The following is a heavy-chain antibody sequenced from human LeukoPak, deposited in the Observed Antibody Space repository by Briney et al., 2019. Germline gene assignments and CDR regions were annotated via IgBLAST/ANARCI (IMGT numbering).Heavy chain of an antibody. J-gene: IGHJ2*01. Sequence: SQTLSPTCAVSGGSLSSGGYSWSWIRQPPGKGLEGMGYIYHSGSTYYNPSLKSRVTISVDRSKHQFSLKLSSVPAADAAVYYCARGSPGLDYDSRGHVSFDLWGGGSLVTVS. V-gene: IGHV4-30-2*01. CDR1: GGSLSSGGYS. CDR2: IYHSGST. D-gene: IGHD3-22*01. CDR3: ARGSPGLDYDSRGHVSFDL.